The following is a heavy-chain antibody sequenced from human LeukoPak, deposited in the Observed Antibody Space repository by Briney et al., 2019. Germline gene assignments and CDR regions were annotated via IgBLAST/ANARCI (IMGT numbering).Heavy chain of an antibody. V-gene: IGHV3-7*03. CDR1: GFTFSDYW. CDR2: INQDGSAK. D-gene: IGHD2-15*01. J-gene: IGHJ4*02. Sequence: PGGSLRLSCAASGFTFSDYWMTWVRQAPGKGLELVANINQDGSAKYYVDSVEGRFTISRDNAKNSLHLQMNSPRAQDSAMYYCARGYCSVAGCSQGFWGQGAQVTVSS. CDR3: ARGYCSVAGCSQGF.